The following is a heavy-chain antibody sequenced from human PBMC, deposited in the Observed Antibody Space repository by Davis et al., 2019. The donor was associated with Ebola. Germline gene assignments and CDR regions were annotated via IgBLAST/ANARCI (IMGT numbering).Heavy chain of an antibody. CDR1: GGSISSYY. V-gene: IGHV4-59*12. J-gene: IGHJ4*02. CDR2: IYYSGST. Sequence: SETLSLTCTVSGGSISSYYWSWIRQPPGKGLEWIGSIYYSGSTNYNPSLKSRVTISVDTSKNQFSLKLSSVTAADTAVYYCARGVSYYYGSGSYYKVWGQGTLVTVSS. D-gene: IGHD3-10*01. CDR3: ARGVSYYYGSGSYYKV.